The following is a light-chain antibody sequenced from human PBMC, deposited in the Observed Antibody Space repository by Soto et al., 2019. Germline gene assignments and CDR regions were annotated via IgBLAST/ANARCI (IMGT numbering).Light chain of an antibody. CDR1: QSISSN. Sequence: EIVMTQSPPSLSVSPGDRATLSCRASQSISSNLAWYQQKPGQTPRLLIYDASTRATGVPARFSGTGSGTEFTLTISSLQSEDFAVYFCQQCNKWPLTFGGGTKVEIK. CDR3: QQCNKWPLT. J-gene: IGKJ4*01. V-gene: IGKV3-15*01. CDR2: DAS.